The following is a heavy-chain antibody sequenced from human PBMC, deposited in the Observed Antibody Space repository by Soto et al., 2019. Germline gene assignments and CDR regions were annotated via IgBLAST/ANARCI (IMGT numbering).Heavy chain of an antibody. V-gene: IGHV1-8*01. J-gene: IGHJ5*02. Sequence: VKVSCKASGYIFGNYDISWVRQGTGQGLEWMGWMNPNSGKGGYAQKFQGRVTMTRDTSTSTAYMELSSLTSDDTAIYYRARMATSGTLNWFDPWGQGTLVTVSS. CDR2: MNPNSGKG. CDR1: GYIFGNYD. CDR3: ARMATSGTLNWFDP.